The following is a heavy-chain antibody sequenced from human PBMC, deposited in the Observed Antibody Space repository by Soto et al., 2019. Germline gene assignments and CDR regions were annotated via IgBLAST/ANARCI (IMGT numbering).Heavy chain of an antibody. D-gene: IGHD6-13*01. CDR2: IYSGGST. V-gene: IGHV3-53*01. CDR1: GFTVSSNY. J-gene: IGHJ4*02. Sequence: PGGSLRLSCAASGFTVSSNYMSWVRQAPGKGLEWVSVIYSGGSTYYADSVKGRFTISRDNPKNTLYLQMSSLRAEDTAVYYCARPAGGSSWYYFDYWGQGTLVTVSS. CDR3: ARPAGGSSWYYFDY.